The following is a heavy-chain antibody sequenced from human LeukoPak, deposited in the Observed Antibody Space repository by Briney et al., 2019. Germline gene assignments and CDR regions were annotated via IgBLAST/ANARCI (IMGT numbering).Heavy chain of an antibody. CDR2: IYTSGST. CDR1: GGSISSYY. D-gene: IGHD1-26*01. Sequence: SETLSLTCTVSGGSISSYYWSWIRQPAGRGLEWIGRIYTSGSTNYNPSLKSRVTMSVDTSKKQFSLKLSSVTAADTAFYYCARYIVSYPHDAFDIWGQGTMVTVSS. J-gene: IGHJ3*02. CDR3: ARYIVSYPHDAFDI. V-gene: IGHV4-4*07.